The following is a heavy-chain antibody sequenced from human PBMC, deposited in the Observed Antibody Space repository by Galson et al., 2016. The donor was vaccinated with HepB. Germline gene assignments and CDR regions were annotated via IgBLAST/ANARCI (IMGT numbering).Heavy chain of an antibody. D-gene: IGHD5-24*01. J-gene: IGHJ4*02. V-gene: IGHV2-5*02. CDR1: GVSLNTRGVG. CDR2: IYWDNDK. CDR3: LHRRQDDPGPGLSIIFDH. Sequence: PALVKPTQTLTLTCTFSGVSLNTRGVGVGWIRQPPGKALEWLALIYWDNDKKYTESLKSRLTITKDTSRNQVVLTITHMDPVDTGTYYYLHRRQDDPGPGLSIIFDHWGQGARVTVSS.